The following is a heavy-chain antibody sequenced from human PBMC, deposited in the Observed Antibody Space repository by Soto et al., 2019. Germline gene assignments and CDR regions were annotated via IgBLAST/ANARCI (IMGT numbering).Heavy chain of an antibody. J-gene: IGHJ4*02. D-gene: IGHD2-15*01. Sequence: EVQLVESGGGLVQPGGSLRLSCAASGFTFSSHWMHWVRQAPGKGLVWVSRIKSDGSGTVYADSVKGRFTISRDNAKNALYLQMNSLRAEDTAVYYCARESTRTGWPLDYWGQGTLVTVSS. CDR1: GFTFSSHW. CDR3: ARESTRTGWPLDY. V-gene: IGHV3-74*03. CDR2: IKSDGSGT.